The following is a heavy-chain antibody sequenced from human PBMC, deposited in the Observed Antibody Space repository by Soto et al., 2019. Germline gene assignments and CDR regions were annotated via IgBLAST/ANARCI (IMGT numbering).Heavy chain of an antibody. Sequence: EVQLLESGGGLVQHGGSLRLSCAASGFTFSSYAMSWVCQAPGKGLEWVSRISDTGGSTYYADSVKGRFTISRDSSKNTLYLQMNSLRADDTAIYYCAKVGELAVGGFDYWGQGTLVTVSS. CDR2: ISDTGGST. CDR1: GFTFSSYA. V-gene: IGHV3-23*01. J-gene: IGHJ4*02. CDR3: AKVGELAVGGFDY. D-gene: IGHD2-15*01.